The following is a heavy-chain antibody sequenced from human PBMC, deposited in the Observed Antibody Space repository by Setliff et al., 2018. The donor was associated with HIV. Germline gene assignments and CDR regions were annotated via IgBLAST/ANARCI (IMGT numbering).Heavy chain of an antibody. D-gene: IGHD6-13*01. V-gene: IGHV1-69*10. CDR2: VTPILHTT. J-gene: IGHJ4*02. CDR1: GDTFSTYV. Sequence: SVKVSCKSSGDTFSTYVFTWVRQAPGQGLEWMGGVTPILHTTNYAQKFQGRVTITADISTRTVYMELSSLTSEDTAIYYCAKRLAGSNTWYHFDTWGQGTLVTVSS. CDR3: AKRLAGSNTWYHFDT.